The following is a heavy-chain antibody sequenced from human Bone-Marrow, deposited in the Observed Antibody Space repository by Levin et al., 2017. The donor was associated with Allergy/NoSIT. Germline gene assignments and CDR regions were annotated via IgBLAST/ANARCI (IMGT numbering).Heavy chain of an antibody. CDR2: IWYDGSNK. CDR1: GFTFSSYG. CDR3: ARDPYSDKGLDI. J-gene: IGHJ3*02. Sequence: GESLKISCAASGFTFSSYGMHWVRQAPGKGLEWVAVIWYDGSNKYYADSVKGRFTISRDNSKNTLYLQMNSLRAEDTAVYYCARDPYSDKGLDIWGQGTMVTVSS. V-gene: IGHV3-33*01. D-gene: IGHD2-15*01.